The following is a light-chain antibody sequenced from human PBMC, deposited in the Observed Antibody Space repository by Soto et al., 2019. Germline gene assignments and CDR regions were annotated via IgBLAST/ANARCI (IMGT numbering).Light chain of an antibody. CDR2: GGS. J-gene: IGKJ1*01. CDR3: QQYYSSRT. CDR1: QSVGSRW. Sequence: EIVLTQSPGTVSLSPGERATLSCRASQSVGSRWLAWYQQKPGQAPRVLIYGGSNRATGIPDRFSGSGSGTDXXLTISRLEPEDFAVYYCQQYYSSRTFGQGTKVEMK. V-gene: IGKV3-20*01.